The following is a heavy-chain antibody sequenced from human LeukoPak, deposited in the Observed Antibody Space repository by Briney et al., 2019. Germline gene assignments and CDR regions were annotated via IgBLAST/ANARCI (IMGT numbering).Heavy chain of an antibody. CDR3: AREGGTRDFYYYMDV. CDR1: GFTFTDYS. D-gene: IGHD2-2*01. J-gene: IGHJ6*03. Sequence: GGSLGLSCSASGFTFTDYSMSWVRQAPGKGLEWVSIISSVSTYIYYADSVKGRFTISRDNAKNSLHLQMTSLGSEDTAVYFCAREGGTRDFYYYMDVWGKGTTVTVSS. CDR2: ISSVSTYI. V-gene: IGHV3-21*01.